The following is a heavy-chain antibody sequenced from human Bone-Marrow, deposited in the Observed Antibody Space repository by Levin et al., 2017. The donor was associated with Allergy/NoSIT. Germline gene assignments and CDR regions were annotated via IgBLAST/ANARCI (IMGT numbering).Heavy chain of an antibody. D-gene: IGHD5-18*01. CDR2: IYRDGST. J-gene: IGHJ4*02. CDR1: GFTVSSNY. CDR3: AGGYSYGYLDF. V-gene: IGHV3-66*01. Sequence: GGSLRLSCAASGFTVSSNYMSWVRQAPGKGLEWVSVIYRDGSTYYADSVKGRFTISRDNFKNTLYLQMNSLRAEDTAVYHCAGGYSYGYLDFWGQGTLVTVSS.